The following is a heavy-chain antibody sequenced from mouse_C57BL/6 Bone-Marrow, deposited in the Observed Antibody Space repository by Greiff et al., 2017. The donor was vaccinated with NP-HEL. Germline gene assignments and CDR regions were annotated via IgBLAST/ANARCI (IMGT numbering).Heavy chain of an antibody. Sequence: VQLQQSGPELVKPGASVKISCKASGYTFTDYYMNWVKQSHGKSLQWIGDINPNNGGTSYNQKFKGKATLTVDKSSSTAYMELRSLTSEDSAVYYCSSYYYGSSSYYYAMDYWDEGTSITVSS. CDR2: INPNNGGT. D-gene: IGHD1-1*01. J-gene: IGHJ4*01. CDR1: GYTFTDYY. V-gene: IGHV1-26*01. CDR3: SSYYYGSSSYYYAMDY.